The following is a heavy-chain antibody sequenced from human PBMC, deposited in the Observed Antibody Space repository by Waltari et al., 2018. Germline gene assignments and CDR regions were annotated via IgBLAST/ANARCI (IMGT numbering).Heavy chain of an antibody. V-gene: IGHV3-33*06. J-gene: IGHJ6*03. CDR3: VKEVAATYYYYYYMDV. Sequence: QVQLVESGGGVVQPGRSLRLSCAASGFTFSSYGMHWVRQAPGKGLEWVAVIWYDGSNKYYADSVKGRFTISRDNSKNTLYLQMNSLRAEDTAVYYCVKEVAATYYYYYYMDVWGKGTTVTVSS. D-gene: IGHD2-15*01. CDR2: IWYDGSNK. CDR1: GFTFSSYG.